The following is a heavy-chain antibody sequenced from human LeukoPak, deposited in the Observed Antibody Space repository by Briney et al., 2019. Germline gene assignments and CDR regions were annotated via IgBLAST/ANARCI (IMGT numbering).Heavy chain of an antibody. CDR2: MYYSGST. D-gene: IGHD6-13*01. Sequence: PSETLSLTCTVSGGSISNYYWSWIRQPPGKGLEWIGYMYYSGSTNYSPSLKSRVTMSADTSKNQFSLKLTSVTAADTAVYYCARVVAAVMNWFDPWGQGTLVTVSS. CDR1: GGSISNYY. V-gene: IGHV4-59*01. J-gene: IGHJ5*02. CDR3: ARVVAAVMNWFDP.